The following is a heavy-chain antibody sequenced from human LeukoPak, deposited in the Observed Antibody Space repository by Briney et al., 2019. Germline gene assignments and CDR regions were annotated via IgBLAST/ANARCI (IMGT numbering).Heavy chain of an antibody. V-gene: IGHV1-46*01. J-gene: IGHJ4*02. D-gene: IGHD3-22*01. CDR1: GGTFSSYA. CDR2: INPSGGST. CDR3: ARGDDSSGSLDY. Sequence: ASVKVSCKASGGTFSSYAISWVRQAPGQGLEWMGIINPSGGSTSYAQKFQGRVTMTRDTSTSTVYMELSSLRSEDTAVYYCARGDDSSGSLDYWGQGTLVTVSS.